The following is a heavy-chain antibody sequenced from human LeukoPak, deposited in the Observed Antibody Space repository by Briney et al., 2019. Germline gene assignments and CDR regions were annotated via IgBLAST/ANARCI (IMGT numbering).Heavy chain of an antibody. D-gene: IGHD2-2*01. CDR3: ARSYCSSTSCYWFDP. V-gene: IGHV4-34*01. CDR1: GGSFSGYY. CDR2: INHSGST. Sequence: SETLSLTCAAYGGSFSGYYWSWIRQPPGKGLEWIGEINHSGSTNYNPSLKSRVTISVDTSKNQFSLKLSSVTAADTAVYYCARSYCSSTSCYWFDPWGQGTLVTVSS. J-gene: IGHJ5*02.